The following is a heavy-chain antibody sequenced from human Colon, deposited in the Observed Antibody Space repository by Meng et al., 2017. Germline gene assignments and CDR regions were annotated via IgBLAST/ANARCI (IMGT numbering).Heavy chain of an antibody. CDR2: IYYNGST. D-gene: IGHD5-24*01. Sequence: SETLSLTCTVSGGSILTSSYFWDWIRQSPGRGLEWIGSIYYNGSTYYNPSFKSRVTISIDTSKDQFSLKLTSMTAADTAVYFCARDSSTRRVYYYGMDVWGQGTTVTVSS. CDR3: ARDSSTRRVYYYGMDV. J-gene: IGHJ6*02. CDR1: GGSILTSSYF. V-gene: IGHV4-39*07.